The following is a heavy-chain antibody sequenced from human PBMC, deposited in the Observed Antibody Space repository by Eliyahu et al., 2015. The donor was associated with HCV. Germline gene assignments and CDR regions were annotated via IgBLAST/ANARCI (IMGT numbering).Heavy chain of an antibody. CDR3: AKDLWGNSVEGTHYYYYYMDV. J-gene: IGHJ6*03. Sequence: EVQLLESGGGLVQPGGSLRLSCXASGFXFSSYAXSWXRQAPGKGLEWVSAISGSGGSTYYADSVKGRFTISRDNSKNTLYLQMNSLRAEDTAVYYCAKDLWGNSVEGTHYYYYYMDVWGKGTTVTVSS. V-gene: IGHV3-23*01. D-gene: IGHD4-23*01. CDR1: GFXFSSYA. CDR2: ISGSGGST.